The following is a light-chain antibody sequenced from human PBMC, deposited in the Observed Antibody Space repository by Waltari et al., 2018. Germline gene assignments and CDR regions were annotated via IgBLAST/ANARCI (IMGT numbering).Light chain of an antibody. V-gene: IGLV4-69*01. CDR3: QTGGHGTWV. CDR2: GNSECSH. Sequence: QQPEKGPRYLMNGNSECSHSKGDEIPDRFSGSSSGAERYLTIASLQSEDEADYYCQTGGHGTWVFGGGTKLTVL. J-gene: IGLJ3*02.